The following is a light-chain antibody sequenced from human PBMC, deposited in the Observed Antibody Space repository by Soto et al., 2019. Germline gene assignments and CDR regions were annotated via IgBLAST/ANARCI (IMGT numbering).Light chain of an antibody. CDR2: GAS. V-gene: IGKV3-20*01. J-gene: IGKJ1*01. Sequence: EILLTQSPGTLSLSPGERATLSCRASQSVSSSYLAWYQQKPGQAPRLLIYGASSRATGIPDRFSGSGSGRDFTLTISRLEPEDFAVYFCQQFGNSSWTFGQGTKVDIK. CDR3: QQFGNSSWT. CDR1: QSVSSSY.